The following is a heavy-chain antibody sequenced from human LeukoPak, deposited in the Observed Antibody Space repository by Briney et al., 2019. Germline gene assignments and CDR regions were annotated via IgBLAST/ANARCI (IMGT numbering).Heavy chain of an antibody. CDR3: ARDRMTTVTNDAFDI. CDR1: GSTFSDYY. CDR2: IGSSGTTI. D-gene: IGHD4-17*01. V-gene: IGHV3-11*04. Sequence: GGSLRLSCAASGSTFSDYYMSWIRQAPGKGLEWVSYIGSSGTTIYYADSVKGRFTISRDNAKNSLFLQMNSLRAEDTAVYYCARDRMTTVTNDAFDIWGQGTMVTVSS. J-gene: IGHJ3*02.